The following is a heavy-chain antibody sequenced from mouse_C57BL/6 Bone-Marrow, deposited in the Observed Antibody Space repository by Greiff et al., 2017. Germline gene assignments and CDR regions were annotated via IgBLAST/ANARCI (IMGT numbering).Heavy chain of an antibody. CDR1: GFNIKDDY. V-gene: IGHV14-4*01. Sequence: EVQLVESGAELVRPGASVKLSCTASGFNIKDDYMHWVKQRPEQGLEWIGWIDPENGDTEYASKFQGKATITADTSSNTAYLQLSSLTSEDTAVYYCTTFYGSSYLRYFDVWGTGTTVTVSS. CDR2: IDPENGDT. J-gene: IGHJ1*03. D-gene: IGHD1-1*01. CDR3: TTFYGSSYLRYFDV.